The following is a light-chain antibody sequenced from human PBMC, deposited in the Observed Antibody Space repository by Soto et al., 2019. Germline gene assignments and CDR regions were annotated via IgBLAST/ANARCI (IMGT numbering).Light chain of an antibody. V-gene: IGLV2-11*01. CDR1: SNDVGGYNY. Sequence: QSALTQPRSVSGSPGQSVTISCTGTSNDVGGYNYVSWFQQHPGKVPKLMVYDVSYRPSGVPDRLSGSKSGNTASLTISGLQADDEGDYYCCSYAGTYWVFGGGTKLTVL. J-gene: IGLJ3*02. CDR3: CSYAGTYWV. CDR2: DVS.